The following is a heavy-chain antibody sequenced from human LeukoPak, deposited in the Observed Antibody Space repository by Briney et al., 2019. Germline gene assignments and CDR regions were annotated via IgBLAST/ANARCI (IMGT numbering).Heavy chain of an antibody. J-gene: IGHJ4*02. V-gene: IGHV3-43*02. CDR2: ISSDGVST. CDR3: ARESGKFDY. Sequence: VGALRLSCVSSGLPNGDFAMHGVRQAPGQGLEWISLISSDGVSTFFTDSVKGRFSISRDNSKNSLFLEMSSLRTEDTAMYYCARESGKFDYWGQGTLVAVSS. CDR1: GLPNGDFA.